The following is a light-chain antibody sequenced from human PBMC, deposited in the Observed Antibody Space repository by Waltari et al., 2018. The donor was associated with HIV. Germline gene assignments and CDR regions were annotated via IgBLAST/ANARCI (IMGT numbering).Light chain of an antibody. CDR3: AAWDDSLNGLV. CDR1: SSNIGSRT. V-gene: IGLV1-44*01. Sequence: QSALTQPPSASGTPGQRVTISCSGSSSNIGSRTVNWYQQLPGMAPKLLIYANAQRPSGVPDRFSGSKSGTSASLAISVLHSEDEAGYYGAAWDDSLNGLVFGGGTKLTVL. CDR2: ANA. J-gene: IGLJ3*02.